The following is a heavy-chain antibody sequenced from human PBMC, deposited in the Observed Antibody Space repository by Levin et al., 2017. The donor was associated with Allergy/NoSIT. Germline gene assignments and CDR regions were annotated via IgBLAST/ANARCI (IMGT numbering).Heavy chain of an antibody. CDR1: GDSISSGYY. CDR2: IYRSGST. D-gene: IGHD3-10*01. J-gene: IGHJ4*02. CDR3: ARGVSGSSWRFDY. Sequence: SQTLSLTCTVSGDSISSGYYWTWIRQYPGKGLEWIGYIYRSGSTYYNPSLKSRVTMSVDTSKNQFSLTLNSVTSADTAVYICARGVSGSSWRFDYWGQGSLVTVSS. V-gene: IGHV4-31*02.